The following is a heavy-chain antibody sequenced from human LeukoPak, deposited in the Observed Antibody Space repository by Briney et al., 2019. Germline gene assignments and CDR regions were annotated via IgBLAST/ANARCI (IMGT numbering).Heavy chain of an antibody. V-gene: IGHV1-69*13. Sequence: SVKVSCKASGGTFSSYAISWVRQAPGQGLEWMGGIIPIFGTANYAQKFQGRVTITADESTSTAYMELSSLRSEDTAVYYCAREMSPEAESAFDIWGQGTMVTVSS. J-gene: IGHJ3*02. CDR2: IIPIFGTA. CDR1: GGTFSSYA. CDR3: AREMSPEAESAFDI. D-gene: IGHD1-14*01.